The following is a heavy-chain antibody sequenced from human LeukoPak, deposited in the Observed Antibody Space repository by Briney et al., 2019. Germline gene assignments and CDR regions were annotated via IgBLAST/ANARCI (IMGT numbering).Heavy chain of an antibody. J-gene: IGHJ4*02. CDR1: GDNLSSKSAA. V-gene: IGHV6-1*01. Sequence: SQTLSLTCAISGDNLSSKSAACNWIRQSPSRGLEWLGRTYYRSKWYPEYAVSVKNRITINPDTSKNQFSLQLNSVTPEDTAIYYCAILRTASYFDFWGQGTLVTVSS. CDR2: TYYRSKWYP. D-gene: IGHD1-1*01. CDR3: AILRTASYFDF.